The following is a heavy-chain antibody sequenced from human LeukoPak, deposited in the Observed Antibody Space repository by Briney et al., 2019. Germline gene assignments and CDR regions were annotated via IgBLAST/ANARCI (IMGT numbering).Heavy chain of an antibody. V-gene: IGHV3-23*01. CDR1: GFTFSSYA. D-gene: IGHD3-22*01. CDR2: ISGSGGST. CDR3: AKVVVRYYDSSGYYFDY. J-gene: IGHJ4*02. Sequence: GGSLRLSCAASGFTFSSYAMSWVRQAPGKGLEWVSAISGSGGSTYYADSVKGRFTISRDNSKNTLYLQMNSLRAEDTAVYYCAKVVVRYYDSSGYYFDYWGQGTLVTVSS.